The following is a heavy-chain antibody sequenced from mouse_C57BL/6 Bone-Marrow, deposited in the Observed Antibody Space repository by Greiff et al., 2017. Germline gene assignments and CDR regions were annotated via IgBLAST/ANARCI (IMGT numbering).Heavy chain of an antibody. J-gene: IGHJ2*01. D-gene: IGHD2-1*01. CDR3: TLYGNYGGFFDY. V-gene: IGHV14-4*01. CDR1: GFNIKDDY. Sequence: EVKLMESGAELVRPGASVKLSCTASGFNIKDDYMHWVKQRPEQGLEWIGWNDPENGDTEYASKFQGKATITADASSNTAYLQLSSLTSEDTAVYYCTLYGNYGGFFDYWGQGTTLTVSS. CDR2: NDPENGDT.